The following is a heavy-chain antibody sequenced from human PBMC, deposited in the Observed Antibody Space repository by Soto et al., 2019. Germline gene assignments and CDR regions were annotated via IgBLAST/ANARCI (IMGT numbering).Heavy chain of an antibody. V-gene: IGHV1-69*06. CDR2: IIPIFGTA. CDR1: GGTFSRYA. D-gene: IGHD2-21*02. J-gene: IGHJ6*02. Sequence: GASVKVSFKASGGTFSRYAISWVRQAPGQGLEWMGGIIPIFGTANYAQKFQGRVTITADKSTSTAYMELSSLRSEDTAVYYCAVGIVVVTAINPDGGYYYYGMDVWGQGTTVTVSS. CDR3: AVGIVVVTAINPDGGYYYYGMDV.